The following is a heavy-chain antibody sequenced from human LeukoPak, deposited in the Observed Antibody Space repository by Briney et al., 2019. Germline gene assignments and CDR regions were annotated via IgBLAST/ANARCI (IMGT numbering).Heavy chain of an antibody. CDR1: GFTFSSYA. D-gene: IGHD6-19*01. CDR2: ISGSGGST. J-gene: IGHJ3*02. CDR3: VRDWGEVAVENAFDI. V-gene: IGHV3-23*01. Sequence: PGGSLRLSCAASGFTFSSYAMSWVRQAPGKGLEWVSAISGSGGSTYYADSVKGRFTISRDNAKNSLYLQMNSLRVEDTAVYYCVRDWGEVAVENAFDIWGQGTRVTVSS.